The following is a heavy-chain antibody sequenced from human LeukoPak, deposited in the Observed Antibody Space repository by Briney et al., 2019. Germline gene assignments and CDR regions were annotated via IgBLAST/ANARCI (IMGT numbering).Heavy chain of an antibody. CDR1: GFTFSSYA. Sequence: GGSLRLSCAASGFTFSSYAMSWVRQAPGKGLEWVSGISGSGGSTHYADSVKGRFTISRDNSKNTLYLQMNSLRAEDTAVYYCAMDSSGWYAFDIWGQGTMVTVSS. V-gene: IGHV3-23*01. CDR2: ISGSGGST. CDR3: AMDSSGWYAFDI. J-gene: IGHJ3*02. D-gene: IGHD6-19*01.